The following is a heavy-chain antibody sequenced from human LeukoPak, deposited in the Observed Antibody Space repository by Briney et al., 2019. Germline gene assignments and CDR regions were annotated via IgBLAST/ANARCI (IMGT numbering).Heavy chain of an antibody. CDR2: INTDGSST. Sequence: PGGSLRLSCAASGFTFSNYWMHWVRQAPGKGLVWVSRINTDGSSTNYADSVKGRFTTSRDNAKNTVYLQMNSLRAEDTAVYYCANGAFRLYYIDVWGKGTTVTVSS. CDR3: ANGAFRLYYIDV. CDR1: GFTFSNYW. V-gene: IGHV3-74*01. J-gene: IGHJ6*03. D-gene: IGHD3-16*01.